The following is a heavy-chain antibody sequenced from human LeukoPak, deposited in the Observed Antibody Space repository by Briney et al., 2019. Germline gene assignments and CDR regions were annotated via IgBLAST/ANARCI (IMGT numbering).Heavy chain of an antibody. J-gene: IGHJ3*02. CDR3: AKDQGSHYYDSSGYNIVPLDAFGI. V-gene: IGHV3-7*03. Sequence: GGSLRLSCAVSGCTFSGFWMSWSRQAPGQGLEWVASINSDGSEGYYADVVKSRFTISRDNAKNSLYLQINSLRAEDTAVYYCAKDQGSHYYDSSGYNIVPLDAFGIWGQGTMVTVSS. D-gene: IGHD3-22*01. CDR1: GCTFSGFW. CDR2: INSDGSEG.